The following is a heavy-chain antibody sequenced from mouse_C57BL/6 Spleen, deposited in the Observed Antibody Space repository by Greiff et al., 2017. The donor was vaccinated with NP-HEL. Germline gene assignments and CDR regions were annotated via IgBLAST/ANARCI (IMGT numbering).Heavy chain of an antibody. CDR2: INPNNGGT. Sequence: EVQLQQSGPELVKPGASVKISCKASGYTFTDYYMNWVKQSHGKSLEWIGDINPNNGGTSYNQKFKGKATLTVDKSSSTAYMELRSLTSEDSAVYYCARIYYGNYGLAYWGQGTLVTVSA. J-gene: IGHJ3*01. CDR1: GYTFTDYY. D-gene: IGHD2-1*01. V-gene: IGHV1-26*01. CDR3: ARIYYGNYGLAY.